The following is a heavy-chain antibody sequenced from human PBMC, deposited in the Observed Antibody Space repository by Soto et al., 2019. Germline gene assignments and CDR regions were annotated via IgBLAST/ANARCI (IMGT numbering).Heavy chain of an antibody. D-gene: IGHD4-4*01. CDR2: INSDGSRT. V-gene: IGHV3-74*01. CDR3: ARETYRGFYFDY. CDR1: GFTFTDYL. Sequence: PGASLRLSCAASGFTFTDYLTHGVRQAPGKGLVWVSRINSDGSRTSYADSVTGRFTISRDNAKNTLYLQMNSLRVEDTALYYCARETYRGFYFDYWGQGTLVTVSS. J-gene: IGHJ4*02.